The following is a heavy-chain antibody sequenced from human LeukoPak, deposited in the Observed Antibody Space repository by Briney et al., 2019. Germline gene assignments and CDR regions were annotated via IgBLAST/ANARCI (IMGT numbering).Heavy chain of an antibody. J-gene: IGHJ4*02. Sequence: PSETLSLTCTVSGGSISSYYWSWIRQSAGKGLEWIGHIYSSGSTNYSPSLKSRVTMSVDTSKNQFSLKLSSVTAADTAVYYCARGGLVIPAAAFDYWGQGTLVTVSS. CDR2: IYSSGST. CDR3: ARGGLVIPAAAFDY. CDR1: GGSISSYY. D-gene: IGHD6-13*01. V-gene: IGHV4-4*07.